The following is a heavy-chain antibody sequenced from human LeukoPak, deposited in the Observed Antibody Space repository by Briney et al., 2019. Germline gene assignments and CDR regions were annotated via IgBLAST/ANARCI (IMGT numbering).Heavy chain of an antibody. J-gene: IGHJ4*02. CDR2: ISVYNGNT. CDR1: GYTFTGYY. CDR3: ARGRGGTSDYYPFYFDY. Sequence: ASVKVSCKASGYTFTGYYMHWVRQAPGQGLEWMGWISVYNGNTNYAQKLQGRVTMTTDTSTSTAYMELRSLRSDDTAVYYCARGRGGTSDYYPFYFDYWGQGTLVTVSS. V-gene: IGHV1-18*04. D-gene: IGHD3-3*01.